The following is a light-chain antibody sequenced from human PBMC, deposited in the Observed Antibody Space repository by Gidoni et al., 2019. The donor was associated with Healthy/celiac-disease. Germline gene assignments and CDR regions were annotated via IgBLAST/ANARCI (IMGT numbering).Light chain of an antibody. CDR1: QDISNY. Sequence: DIQMTQSPSSLSASVGDRVTITCQASQDISNYLNWYQQKPGKAPKLLIYDASNLETGVPSRFSGSGYGTDFTFTISSLQPEDIATYYCQQYDNLPPTCGGGTKVEIK. CDR2: DAS. CDR3: QQYDNLPPT. J-gene: IGKJ4*01. V-gene: IGKV1-33*01.